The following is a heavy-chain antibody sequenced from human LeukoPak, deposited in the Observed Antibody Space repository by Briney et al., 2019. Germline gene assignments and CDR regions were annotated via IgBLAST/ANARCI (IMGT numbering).Heavy chain of an antibody. V-gene: IGHV4-59*01. CDR3: ARLVDGYIHFDY. J-gene: IGHJ4*02. CDR1: GGSISSYL. D-gene: IGHD5-24*01. Sequence: SETLSLTCTVSGGSISSYLWSWIRQPPGKGLEWIGYIYDSGSTTYNPSLKSRVTISVDTSKNQFSLKLSSVTAADTAVYYCARLVDGYIHFDYWGQGILVTVSS. CDR2: IYDSGST.